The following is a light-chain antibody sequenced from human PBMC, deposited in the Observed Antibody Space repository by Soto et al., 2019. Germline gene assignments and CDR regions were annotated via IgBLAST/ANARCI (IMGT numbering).Light chain of an antibody. CDR3: QQRNTWPIT. J-gene: IGKJ5*01. Sequence: IGVSQSPPILSVYPREGATLSCRASQRISTNLAWYQHIPGQAPRLLIVSSSRRPTDVPARFSGSGSGTDFTLTISSLEPEDFAIYYCQQRNTWPITFGQGTRLANK. CDR2: SSS. CDR1: QRISTN. V-gene: IGKV3-15*01.